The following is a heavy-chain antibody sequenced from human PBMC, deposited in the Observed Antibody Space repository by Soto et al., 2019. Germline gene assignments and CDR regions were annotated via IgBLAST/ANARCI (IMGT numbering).Heavy chain of an antibody. CDR1: GYTFTSYG. V-gene: IGHV1-18*04. J-gene: IGHJ4*02. D-gene: IGHD6-19*01. CDR3: ARDARRIAVAGRFDY. Sequence: ASVKVSCKVSGYTFTSYGISWVRQAPGQGLEWMGWISAYNGNTNYAQKLQGRVTMTTDTSTSTAYMELRSLRSDDTAVYYCARDARRIAVAGRFDYWGQGTLVTVSS. CDR2: ISAYNGNT.